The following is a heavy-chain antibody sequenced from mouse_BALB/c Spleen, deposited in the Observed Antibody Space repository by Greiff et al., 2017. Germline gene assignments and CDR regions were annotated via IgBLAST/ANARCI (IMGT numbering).Heavy chain of an antibody. CDR1: GFNIKDTY. J-gene: IGHJ4*01. CDR2: IDPANGNT. V-gene: IGHV14-3*02. D-gene: IGHD2-4*01. CDR3: AMITTEYAMDY. Sequence: EVQLQQSGAELVKPGASVKLSCTASGFNIKDTYMHWVKQRPEQGLEWIGRIDPANGNTKYDPKFQGKATITAETSSNTAYLQLSSLTSEDTAVYYCAMITTEYAMDYWGRGSSVAVSS.